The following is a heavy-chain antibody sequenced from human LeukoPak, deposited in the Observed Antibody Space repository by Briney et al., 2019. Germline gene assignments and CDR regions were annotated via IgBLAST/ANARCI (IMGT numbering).Heavy chain of an antibody. Sequence: GGSLRLSCAASGFTFSSYSMTWVRQAPGKGLEWVSSISSSSSYIYYADSVKGRFTISRDNAKNSLYLQMNSLRAADTAVYYCASEGYCTSTSCYASGGVQYWGQGTLVTVSS. CDR2: ISSSSSYI. D-gene: IGHD2-2*01. CDR1: GFTFSSYS. J-gene: IGHJ4*02. V-gene: IGHV3-21*01. CDR3: ASEGYCTSTSCYASGGVQY.